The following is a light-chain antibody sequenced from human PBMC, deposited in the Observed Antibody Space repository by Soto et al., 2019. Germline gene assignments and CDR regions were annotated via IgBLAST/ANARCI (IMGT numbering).Light chain of an antibody. J-gene: IGKJ1*01. CDR1: QCIRND. CDR3: MQEYNYPLT. Sequence: AIQMTQSPSSLSASIGDRVTITCRASQCIRNDLGWYKQKPVNAPKVLIYAASNLQSGVPSRFSGSGSGTDFTLTITILQPEDFATYYCMQEYNYPLTFGQGTKLDIK. V-gene: IGKV1-6*01. CDR2: AAS.